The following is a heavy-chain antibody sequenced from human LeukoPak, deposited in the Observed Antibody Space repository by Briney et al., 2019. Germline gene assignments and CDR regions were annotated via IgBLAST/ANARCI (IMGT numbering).Heavy chain of an antibody. CDR2: INPNSGGP. J-gene: IGHJ4*02. V-gene: IGHV1-2*02. Sequence: ASVKVSCKTSGYTFTGYYMQWVRQAPGQGLEWMRWINPNSGGPDYAQKFQGRVTMTRDTSISTAYMELSRLRSDDTAMYYCARGYRTGDMTIFAYWGQGTLVTVSS. CDR1: GYTFTGYY. CDR3: ARGYRTGDMTIFAY. D-gene: IGHD2-15*01.